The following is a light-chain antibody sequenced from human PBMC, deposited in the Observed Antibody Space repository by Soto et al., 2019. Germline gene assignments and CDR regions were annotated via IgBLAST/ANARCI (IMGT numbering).Light chain of an antibody. CDR1: SSDLGGYNF. Sequence: QSALTQPASVSGSPGQSITISCTGTSSDLGGYNFVSWYQHHPGKAPKLMIYQVSNRPSGVSNRFSGSKSGNTASLTISGLQVEDEADYYCCSYTSSSPYVFGTGTKVTVL. V-gene: IGLV2-14*01. J-gene: IGLJ1*01. CDR2: QVS. CDR3: CSYTSSSPYV.